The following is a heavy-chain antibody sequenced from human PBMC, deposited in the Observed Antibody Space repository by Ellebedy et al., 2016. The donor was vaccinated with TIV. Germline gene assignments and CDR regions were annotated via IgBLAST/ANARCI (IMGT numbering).Heavy chain of an antibody. CDR2: ISYHGRNK. D-gene: IGHD3-22*01. V-gene: IGHV3-30*04. CDR1: GFAFSRCA. CDR3: AKGVYDSSLSGLDV. J-gene: IGHJ6*02. Sequence: GESLKISXAASGFAFSRCAMHWVRQTPGKGLEWVATISYHGRNKFYADAVKGRFSISRDNSMNTLYLQMNSLRAEDTAVYYCAKGVYDSSLSGLDVWGQGTTVTVSS.